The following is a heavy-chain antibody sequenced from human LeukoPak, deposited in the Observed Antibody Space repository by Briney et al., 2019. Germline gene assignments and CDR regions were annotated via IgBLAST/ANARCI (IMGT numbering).Heavy chain of an antibody. CDR1: GGSISSYY. D-gene: IGHD3-22*01. CDR2: IYYSGST. CDR3: AGGDYYDSSGYYVYYYGMDV. V-gene: IGHV4-59*01. Sequence: SETLSLTCTVSGGSISSYYWSWIRQPPGKGLEWIGYIYYSGSTNSNPSLKSRVTISVDTSKNQFSLKLSSVTAADTAVYYCAGGDYYDSSGYYVYYYGMDVWGQGTTVTVSS. J-gene: IGHJ6*02.